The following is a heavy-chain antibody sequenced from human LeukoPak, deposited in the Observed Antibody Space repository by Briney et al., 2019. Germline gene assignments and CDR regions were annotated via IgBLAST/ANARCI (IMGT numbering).Heavy chain of an antibody. D-gene: IGHD3-10*02. Sequence: GGSLRLSWAASGFTFSRYEMNWVRQAPGKGLEWVAYISSSGSTIYYADSVKGRFTISRDNAKNSLYLQMNSLRAEDTAVYYCAELGITMIGGVWGKGTTVTISS. V-gene: IGHV3-48*03. J-gene: IGHJ6*04. CDR1: GFTFSRYE. CDR2: ISSSGSTI. CDR3: AELGITMIGGV.